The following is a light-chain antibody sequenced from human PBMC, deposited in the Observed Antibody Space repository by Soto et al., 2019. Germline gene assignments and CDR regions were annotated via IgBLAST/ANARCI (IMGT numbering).Light chain of an antibody. Sequence: ETVMTQSPATLSVSPGERATLSCRASQTVRTNLAWYQQKPGQAPRLLIYGASTRATGIPVRFSGSGSGTDLNLTISNLQSEDFALYYCQQYNNWPLYSFGQGTKLEIK. CDR3: QQYNNWPLYS. CDR2: GAS. CDR1: QTVRTN. V-gene: IGKV3-15*01. J-gene: IGKJ2*03.